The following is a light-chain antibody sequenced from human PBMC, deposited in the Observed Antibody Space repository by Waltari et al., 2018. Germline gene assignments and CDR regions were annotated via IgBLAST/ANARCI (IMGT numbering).Light chain of an antibody. Sequence: QSVLTQPASVSGSPGQSITISSTGTRRDIWAYNFVSWFQQLPGQAPSLLISEATKRPSGVSYRFSGSKSGNTASLSISDLQAEDEADYYCCSYVGGSRVLFGGGTKLTV. CDR3: CSYVGGSRVL. CDR2: EAT. J-gene: IGLJ2*01. V-gene: IGLV2-23*01. CDR1: RRDIWAYNF.